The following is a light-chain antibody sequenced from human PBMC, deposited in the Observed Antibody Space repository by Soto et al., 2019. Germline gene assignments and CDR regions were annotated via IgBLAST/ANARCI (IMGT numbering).Light chain of an antibody. V-gene: IGLV2-14*01. CDR3: SSYTSSATLV. J-gene: IGLJ2*01. CDR1: SSDVGGYKY. CDR2: EVS. Sequence: QSALTQPASVSGSPGQSITISCTGTSSDVGGYKYVSWYQQHPGKAPKLIIHEVSSRLSGVSSRFSGSKSGNTASLTISGLQAEDEADYYCSSYTSSATLVFGVGTKLTVL.